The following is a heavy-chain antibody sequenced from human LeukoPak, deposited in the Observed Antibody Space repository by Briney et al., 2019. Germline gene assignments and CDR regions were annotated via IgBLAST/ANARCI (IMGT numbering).Heavy chain of an antibody. Sequence: SETLSLTCAVSGASITNYYWSWIRQPPGKGLEWIGYISYSGLISYNASLKSRVLISIDTSKNQFSLKLTSLTAADTAVYFCGRHSPNHNYATGGVDFWGQGTLVTVSS. J-gene: IGHJ4*02. V-gene: IGHV4-59*08. CDR1: GASITNYY. CDR3: GRHSPNHNYATGGVDF. D-gene: IGHD4-11*01. CDR2: ISYSGLI.